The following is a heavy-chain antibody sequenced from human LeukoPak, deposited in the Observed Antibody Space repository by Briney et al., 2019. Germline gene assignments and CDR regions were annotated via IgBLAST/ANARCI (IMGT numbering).Heavy chain of an antibody. D-gene: IGHD6-13*01. Sequence: SETLSLTCTVSGGSMRNYFWSWIRQPPGKRLEWIGYMSDSGITAYNPSLKSRVTFSLNTSNNQFSLKVTPVTAADTAVYYCARVDALAASLDYWGQGTLVTVSS. CDR1: GGSMRNYF. J-gene: IGHJ4*02. V-gene: IGHV4-59*01. CDR3: ARVDALAASLDY. CDR2: MSDSGIT.